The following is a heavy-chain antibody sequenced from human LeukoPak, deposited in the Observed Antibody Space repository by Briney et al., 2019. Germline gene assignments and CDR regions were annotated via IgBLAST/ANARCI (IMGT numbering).Heavy chain of an antibody. CDR2: IIPIFGTA. CDR3: ARVSPPSKGRNSYGCDY. CDR1: GGTFSSYA. Sequence: SVKVSCKASGGTFSSYAISWVRQAPGQGLEWMGGIIPIFGTANYAQKFQGRVTITTDESTSTAYMELSSLRSEDTAVYYCARVSPPSKGRNSYGCDYWGQGTLVTVSS. V-gene: IGHV1-69*05. D-gene: IGHD5-18*01. J-gene: IGHJ4*02.